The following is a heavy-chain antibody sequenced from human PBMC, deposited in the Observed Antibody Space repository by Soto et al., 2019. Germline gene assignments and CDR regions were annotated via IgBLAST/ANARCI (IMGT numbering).Heavy chain of an antibody. CDR2: ISWNSGSI. Sequence: GGSLRLSCAASGFTFDDYAMHWVRQAPGKGLEWVSGISWNSGSIGYADSVKGRFTISRDDAKNSLYLQMNSLRAEDTALYYCAKEIPSRLRFLEWLHSRYGMDVWGQGTTVTVSS. CDR3: AKEIPSRLRFLEWLHSRYGMDV. V-gene: IGHV3-9*01. CDR1: GFTFDDYA. J-gene: IGHJ6*02. D-gene: IGHD3-3*01.